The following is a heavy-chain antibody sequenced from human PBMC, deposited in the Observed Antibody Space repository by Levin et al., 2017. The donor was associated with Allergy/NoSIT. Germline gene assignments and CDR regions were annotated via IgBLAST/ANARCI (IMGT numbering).Heavy chain of an antibody. CDR1: GYTFTSYA. D-gene: IGHD6-13*01. J-gene: IGHJ4*02. V-gene: IGHV1-3*01. Sequence: GESLKISCKASGYTFTSYAMHWVRQAPGQRLEWMGWINAGNGNTKYSQKFQGRVTITRDTSASTAYMELSSLRSEDTAVYYCARATDSSSWTFDYWGQGTLVTVSS. CDR3: ARATDSSSWTFDY. CDR2: INAGNGNT.